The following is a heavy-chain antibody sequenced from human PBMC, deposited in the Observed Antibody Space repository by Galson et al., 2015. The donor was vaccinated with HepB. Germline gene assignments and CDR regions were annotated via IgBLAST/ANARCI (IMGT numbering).Heavy chain of an antibody. CDR2: IKSKTDGGTT. Sequence: SLRLSCAASGFTFSNAWMSWVRQAPGKGLEWVGRIKSKTDGGTTDYAAPVKGRFTISRDDSKNTLYLQMNSLKTEDTAVYYCTTDARPTGITMIVVEPKPPGSEAEYFQHWGQGTLVTVSS. CDR1: GFTFSNAW. J-gene: IGHJ1*01. D-gene: IGHD3-22*01. CDR3: TTDARPTGITMIVVEPKPPGSEAEYFQH. V-gene: IGHV3-15*01.